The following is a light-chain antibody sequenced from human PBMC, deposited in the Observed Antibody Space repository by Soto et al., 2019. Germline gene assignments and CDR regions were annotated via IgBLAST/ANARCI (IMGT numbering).Light chain of an antibody. CDR1: QSVSTNY. CDR3: QQYGSSPPT. V-gene: IGKV3-20*01. CDR2: GAS. Sequence: EIVLTQSPGTLSLSPGERATLSCRASQSVSTNYLAWYQRKPGQAPRLLIYGASSRATGIPDRFSGSGSGTDFTLPITRLEPEAFAVYYCQQYGSSPPTFGQGTKVEIK. J-gene: IGKJ1*01.